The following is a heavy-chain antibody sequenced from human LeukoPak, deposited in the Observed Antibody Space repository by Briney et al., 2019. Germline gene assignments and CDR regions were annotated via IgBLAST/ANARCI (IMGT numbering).Heavy chain of an antibody. CDR3: ARDPEVPDYYSYMDV. J-gene: IGHJ6*03. Sequence: PGGSLRLTCTGSGFIFSSYGLCWVRQAPGKGLEWVSAISSGGAYTYYADSVKGRFTISRDNALNSVSLQMNGLRAEDTAIYYCARDPEVPDYYSYMDVWGKGTTVTVSS. CDR1: GFIFSSYG. CDR2: ISSGGAYT. V-gene: IGHV3-21*01.